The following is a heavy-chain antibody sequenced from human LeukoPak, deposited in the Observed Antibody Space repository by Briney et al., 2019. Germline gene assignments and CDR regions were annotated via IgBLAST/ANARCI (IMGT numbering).Heavy chain of an antibody. D-gene: IGHD1-14*01. CDR1: GFTVITND. CDR3: ERGVEPLGANTFAY. J-gene: IGHJ4*02. V-gene: IGHV3-53*01. CDR2: LYRDGNT. Sequence: GGSLRLSCAASGFTVITNDMTWVRQAPGKGLEWLSVLYRDGNTKYADSVQGRFTISRDNSKNSLYLEMNSLSPDDTAVYYCERGVEPLGANTFAYWGQGTLVTVSS.